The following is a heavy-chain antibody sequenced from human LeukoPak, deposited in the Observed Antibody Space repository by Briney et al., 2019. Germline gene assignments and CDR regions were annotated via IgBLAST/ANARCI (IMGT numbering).Heavy chain of an antibody. CDR2: INPSGGST. J-gene: IGHJ6*02. V-gene: IGHV1-46*01. CDR3: ARQLYSSSYLNYYYYGMDV. D-gene: IGHD6-6*01. CDR1: GYTFTSYY. Sequence: ASVKVSCKASGYTFTSYYMHWVRQAPGQGLEWRGIINPSGGSTSYAEQFQGRVTMTRDTSTSTVYMELSSLRSEDTAVYYCARQLYSSSYLNYYYYGMDVWGQGTTVTVSS.